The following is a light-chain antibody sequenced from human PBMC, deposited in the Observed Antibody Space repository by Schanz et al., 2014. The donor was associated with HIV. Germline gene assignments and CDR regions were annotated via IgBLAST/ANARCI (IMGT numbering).Light chain of an antibody. J-gene: IGKJ3*01. V-gene: IGKV3-20*01. Sequence: EMVMTQSPATLSLFPGEGATLSCRASQSVSSNYLAWYQQTPGQAPRLLIYGSSSRAAGIPDRFSGSGSGTDFTLTISRLEPEDFAVYYCQQYDSSPFTFGPGTKVDIK. CDR3: QQYDSSPFT. CDR1: QSVSSNY. CDR2: GSS.